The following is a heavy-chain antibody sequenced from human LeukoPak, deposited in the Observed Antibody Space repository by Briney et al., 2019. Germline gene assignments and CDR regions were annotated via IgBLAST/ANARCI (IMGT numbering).Heavy chain of an antibody. CDR2: VNGNGGGT. Sequence: GGSLRLSCAASGFTFNSYAMTWVRQAPGKGLEWVSFVNGNGGGTYYSDSVKGRFTISRDNSRSTLHLQMNSLRGEDTAVYYCAKATYSGSFPYLGYWGRGTLVTVSS. V-gene: IGHV3-23*01. CDR3: AKATYSGSFPYLGY. J-gene: IGHJ4*02. D-gene: IGHD1-26*01. CDR1: GFTFNSYA.